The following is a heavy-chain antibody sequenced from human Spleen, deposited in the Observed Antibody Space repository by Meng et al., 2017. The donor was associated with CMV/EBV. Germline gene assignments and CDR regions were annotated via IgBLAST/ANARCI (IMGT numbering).Heavy chain of an antibody. CDR3: ARVQTGDNWYFDL. J-gene: IGHJ2*01. CDR1: GFTFSSYW. D-gene: IGHD7-27*01. Sequence: GGSLRLSCAASGFTFSSYWMHWVRQAPGKGLVWVSRINSDGSSTSYADSVKGRFTISRDNAKNTLYLQMNSLRADDTAVYYCARVQTGDNWYFDLWGRGALVTVSS. CDR2: INSDGSST. V-gene: IGHV3-74*01.